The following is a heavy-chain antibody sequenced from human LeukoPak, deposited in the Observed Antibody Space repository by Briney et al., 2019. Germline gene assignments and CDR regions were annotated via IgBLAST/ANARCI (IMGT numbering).Heavy chain of an antibody. Sequence: GGSLRLSCAASGFTFSSYAMNWVRQAPGRGLEWVAFIRNDGSTKYYADSVKGRFTISRDNSKNTLYLQMNSLRAEDTAVYYCANAGVTTVLYYYYSYMDVWGKGTTVTVSS. D-gene: IGHD4-17*01. CDR3: ANAGVTTVLYYYYSYMDV. V-gene: IGHV3-30*02. J-gene: IGHJ6*03. CDR2: IRNDGSTK. CDR1: GFTFSSYA.